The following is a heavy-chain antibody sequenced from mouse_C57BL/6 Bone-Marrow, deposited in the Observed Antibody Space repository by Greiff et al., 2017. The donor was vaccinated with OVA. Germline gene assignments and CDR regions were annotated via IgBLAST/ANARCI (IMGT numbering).Heavy chain of an antibody. D-gene: IGHD1-1*01. CDR2: IYPGSGNT. V-gene: IGHV1-76*01. J-gene: IGHJ2*01. CDR3: ARRGSRRYYFDY. CDR1: GYTFTDYY. Sequence: VQLQQSGAELVRPGASVKLSCKASGYTFTDYYINWVKQRPGQGLEWIARIYPGSGNTYYNEKFKGKATLTAEKSSSTAYMQLSSLTSEDSAVYFCARRGSRRYYFDYWGQGTTLTVSS.